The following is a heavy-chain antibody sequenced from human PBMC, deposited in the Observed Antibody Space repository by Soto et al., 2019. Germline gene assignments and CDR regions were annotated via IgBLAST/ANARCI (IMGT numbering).Heavy chain of an antibody. Sequence: PSQTLSLTCAISEDSVSSNSAAWNWIRQSPSRGLEWLGRTYYRSKWYNDYAVSVKSRITINPDTSKNQFSLQLNSVTPEDTAVYYCAAFRIAMVRGVIRFGMDVWGQGTTVTVSS. CDR2: TYYRSKWYN. CDR3: AAFRIAMVRGVIRFGMDV. J-gene: IGHJ6*02. V-gene: IGHV6-1*01. D-gene: IGHD3-10*01. CDR1: EDSVSSNSAA.